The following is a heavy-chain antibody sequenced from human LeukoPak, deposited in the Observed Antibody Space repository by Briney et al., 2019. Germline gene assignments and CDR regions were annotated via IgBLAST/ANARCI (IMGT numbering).Heavy chain of an antibody. CDR2: INPNTGGT. Sequence: ASVKVSCKASGYTFTGYYMHWVRQAPGQGLEWMGWINPNTGGTNYAQKFQGRVTMTRDTSISTAYMELSRLRSDDTAVYYCARAGLWEDDYGNPDAFGIWGQGTMVTVSS. D-gene: IGHD4-17*01. J-gene: IGHJ3*02. CDR3: ARAGLWEDDYGNPDAFGI. V-gene: IGHV1-2*02. CDR1: GYTFTGYY.